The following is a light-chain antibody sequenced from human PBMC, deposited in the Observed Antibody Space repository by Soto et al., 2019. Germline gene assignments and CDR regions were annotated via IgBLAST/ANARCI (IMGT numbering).Light chain of an antibody. J-gene: IGKJ1*01. Sequence: VLTQSPATLSLSPGERATLSCRASQSVSSYLAWYQQKPGQAPRLLIYDTSNRATGVPARFSGSGSGTDFTLTISSLEPEDCAIYYCQQRQYWPPITFGQGTKVDI. V-gene: IGKV3-11*01. CDR2: DTS. CDR3: QQRQYWPPIT. CDR1: QSVSSY.